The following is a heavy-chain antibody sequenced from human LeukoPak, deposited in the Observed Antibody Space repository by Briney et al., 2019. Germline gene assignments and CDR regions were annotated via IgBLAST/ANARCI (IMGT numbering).Heavy chain of an antibody. V-gene: IGHV1-69-2*01. CDR3: ATGDTQGYCSSTSCYTRALDY. CDR1: GYTFTDYY. Sequence: GATVKISCKASGYTFTDYYMHWVQQAPGKGLEWMGRVDPEDGETIYAEKFQGRVTITADTSTDTAYMELSSLRSEDTAVYYCATGDTQGYCSSTSCYTRALDYWGQGTLVTVSS. J-gene: IGHJ4*02. CDR2: VDPEDGET. D-gene: IGHD2-2*02.